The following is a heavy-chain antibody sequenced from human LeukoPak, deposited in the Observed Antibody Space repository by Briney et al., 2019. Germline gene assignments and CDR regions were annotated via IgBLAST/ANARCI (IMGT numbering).Heavy chain of an antibody. CDR3: AGGPGFLIDC. CDR1: GFNFSSYW. CDR2: IDQDGSGK. Sequence: PGGSLRLSCAASGFNFSSYWMSWVRQTPGKGLEWVANIDQDGSGKNYVDSVKGRLTISRDNAKNLLFLQMNSLRPEDTAVYYCAGGPGFLIDCWGQGTLVTVSS. V-gene: IGHV3-7*01. J-gene: IGHJ4*02. D-gene: IGHD2-15*01.